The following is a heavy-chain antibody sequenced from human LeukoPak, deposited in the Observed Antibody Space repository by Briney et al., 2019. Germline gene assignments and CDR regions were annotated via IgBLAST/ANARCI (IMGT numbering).Heavy chain of an antibody. V-gene: IGHV3-23*01. CDR2: VSGSGDRI. CDR3: AKGPQWATGVAFDI. Sequence: GGSLRLSCAASGFSFSSYVMNWARQAPGKGLEWVSFVSGSGDRIYYAGSVKGRFTISRDNSKDTLYLQMNSLRAEDTALYYCAKGPQWATGVAFDIWGQGTMVTVSS. D-gene: IGHD6-19*01. J-gene: IGHJ3*02. CDR1: GFSFSSYV.